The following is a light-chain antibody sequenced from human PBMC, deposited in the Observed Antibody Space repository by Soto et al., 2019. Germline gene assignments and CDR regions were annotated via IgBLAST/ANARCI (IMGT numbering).Light chain of an antibody. Sequence: EIVLTQSPATLSLSPGERATLSCRASQSLNSYLAWFQQKPGQAPRLLIYDASNRATGIPARFSGSGSGTDFTLTISSLEPEDFAVYYCRQRRDWPLTFGGGTKVEIK. CDR2: DAS. V-gene: IGKV3-11*01. J-gene: IGKJ4*01. CDR1: QSLNSY. CDR3: RQRRDWPLT.